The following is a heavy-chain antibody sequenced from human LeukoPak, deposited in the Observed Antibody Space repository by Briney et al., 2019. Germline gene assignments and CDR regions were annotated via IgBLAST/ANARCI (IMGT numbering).Heavy chain of an antibody. CDR1: GFTFNLAW. J-gene: IGHJ4*02. V-gene: IGHV3-15*07. CDR3: NTDGDYGDYVDS. D-gene: IGHD4-17*01. CDR2: IKNKIDGGTT. Sequence: GGSLRLSCAASGFTFNLAWINWVRQAPGKGLEWVGRIKNKIDGGTTDYAAPVKGRFTISRDDSKNTVYLQMNSLKSEDTALHYCNTDGDYGDYVDSWGQGTLVTVPS.